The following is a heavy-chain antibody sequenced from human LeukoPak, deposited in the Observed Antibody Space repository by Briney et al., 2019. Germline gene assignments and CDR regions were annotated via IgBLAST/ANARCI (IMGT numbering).Heavy chain of an antibody. D-gene: IGHD6-19*01. Sequence: GGSLRLSCAASGFTVSSSYMSWVRRAPGKGLEWVSVIYSGGTAYHVDSVRGRFSISRDNSKNLLYLQMNSLRAEDTAVYYCARRSDTSGWYLHWGQGTLVTVSS. V-gene: IGHV3-66*01. J-gene: IGHJ4*02. CDR2: IYSGGTA. CDR1: GFTVSSSY. CDR3: ARRSDTSGWYLH.